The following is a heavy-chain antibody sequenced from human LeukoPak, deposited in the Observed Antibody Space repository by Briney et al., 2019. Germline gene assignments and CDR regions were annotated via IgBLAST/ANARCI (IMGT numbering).Heavy chain of an antibody. V-gene: IGHV4-61*01. J-gene: IGHJ4*02. D-gene: IGHD3-3*01. CDR3: VRAPLHYDFWSGYYTFLDY. CDR1: GGSVSSGSYY. CDR2: IYYSGST. Sequence: SETLSLTCTVSGGSVSSGSYYWSWIRQPPGKGLEWIGYIYYSGSTNYNPSLKSRVTISVDTSKNQFSLKLSSVTAADTAVYYCVRAPLHYDFWSGYYTFLDYWGQGTLVTVSS.